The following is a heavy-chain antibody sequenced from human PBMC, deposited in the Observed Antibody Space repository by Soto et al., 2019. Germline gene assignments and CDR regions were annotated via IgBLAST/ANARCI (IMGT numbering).Heavy chain of an antibody. Sequence: GGSLRLSCAASGFTFSSYSMNWVRQAPGKGLEWVSSISSSSYIYYADSVKGRFTISRDNAKNSLYLQMNSLRAEDTAVYYCARDVPGGDYYYYGMDVWGQGTTVTVSS. CDR2: ISSSSYI. D-gene: IGHD3-10*02. J-gene: IGHJ6*02. V-gene: IGHV3-21*01. CDR1: GFTFSSYS. CDR3: ARDVPGGDYYYYGMDV.